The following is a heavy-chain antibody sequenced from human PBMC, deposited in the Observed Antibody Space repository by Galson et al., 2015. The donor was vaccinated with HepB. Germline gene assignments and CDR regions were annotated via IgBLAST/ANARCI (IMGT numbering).Heavy chain of an antibody. Sequence: SLRLSCAASGFTFSTYAMIWVRQAPGKGLEWVSYISSSSSYTNYADSVKGRFTISRDNAKNSLYLQMNSLRAEDTAVYYCARFRIGDFWSGYSYYFDYWGQGTLVTVSS. CDR3: ARFRIGDFWSGYSYYFDY. D-gene: IGHD3-3*01. J-gene: IGHJ4*02. CDR2: ISSSSSYT. V-gene: IGHV3-11*06. CDR1: GFTFSTYA.